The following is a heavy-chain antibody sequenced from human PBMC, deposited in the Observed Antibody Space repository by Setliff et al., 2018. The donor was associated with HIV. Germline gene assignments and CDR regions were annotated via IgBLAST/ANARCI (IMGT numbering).Heavy chain of an antibody. D-gene: IGHD6-19*01. CDR1: EFTFSSYA. J-gene: IGHJ6*02. Sequence: GGSLRLSCAASEFTFSSYAMSWVRQAPGKGLEWVSLISWDGGGTYYADSVKGRFTISRDNSKNSLYLQMNSLRAEETAFYYCAKGYRRSSGWPEYYYNALDVWGQGTTVTVSS. CDR2: ISWDGGGT. V-gene: IGHV3-43D*04. CDR3: AKGYRRSSGWPEYYYNALDV.